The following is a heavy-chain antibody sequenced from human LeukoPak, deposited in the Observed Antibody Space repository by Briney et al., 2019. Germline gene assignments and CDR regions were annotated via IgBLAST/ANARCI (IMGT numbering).Heavy chain of an antibody. V-gene: IGHV3-23*01. CDR3: AKDPPGSGYYFDP. D-gene: IGHD5-12*01. Sequence: GGSLRLSCAASGFMFSSYTMNWVRQAPGKGLEWVSTINDGGGTTYYADSVKGRFTISRDNSKNTLYLQMNSLRADDTAVYYCAKDPPGSGYYFDPWGQGTLVIVSS. CDR2: INDGGGTT. J-gene: IGHJ5*02. CDR1: GFMFSSYT.